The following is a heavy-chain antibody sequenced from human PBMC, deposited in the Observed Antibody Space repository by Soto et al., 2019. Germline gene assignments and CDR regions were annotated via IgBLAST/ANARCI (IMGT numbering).Heavy chain of an antibody. CDR3: AKGTITVAGIPEWYNWFDP. J-gene: IGHJ5*02. CDR1: GFTFSSYA. D-gene: IGHD6-19*01. CDR2: ISGSGGST. V-gene: IGHV3-23*01. Sequence: GGSLRLSCAASGFTFSSYAMSWVRQAPGKGLEWVSAISGSGGSTYYADSVKGRFTISRDNSKNTLYLQMNSLRAEDTAVYYCAKGTITVAGIPEWYNWFDPWGQGTLVTVSS.